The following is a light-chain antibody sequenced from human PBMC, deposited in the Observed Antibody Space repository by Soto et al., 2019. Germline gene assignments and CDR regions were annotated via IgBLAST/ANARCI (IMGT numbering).Light chain of an antibody. CDR3: QTYNSALYT. J-gene: IGKJ2*01. CDR1: QAIRNY. V-gene: IGKV1-27*01. Sequence: DIQMTQSPSSLSASVGDRVTITCRASQAIRNYLAWYQQKPGKVPKLLIYAASTLQSGVPSRFSGSGSGTDFTLTISSLQPEDVATYYCQTYNSALYTFGQVTKLEIK. CDR2: AAS.